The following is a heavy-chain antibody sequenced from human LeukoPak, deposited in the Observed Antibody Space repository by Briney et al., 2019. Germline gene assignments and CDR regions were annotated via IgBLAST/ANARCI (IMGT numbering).Heavy chain of an antibody. V-gene: IGHV3-53*01. J-gene: IGHJ4*02. CDR2: ISGGGNT. D-gene: IGHD1-1*01. Sequence: GGSLRLSCAVSGFTVSNNYMSWVRQAPGKGLEWVSVISGGGNTYDSDSVKGRFTISRDSSKNTLYLQMNSLRVEDTAMYYCARCTTGRTFGSLREIKRSREIDYWGQGTLVTVSS. CDR1: GFTVSNNY. CDR3: ARCTTGRTFGSLREIKRSREIDY.